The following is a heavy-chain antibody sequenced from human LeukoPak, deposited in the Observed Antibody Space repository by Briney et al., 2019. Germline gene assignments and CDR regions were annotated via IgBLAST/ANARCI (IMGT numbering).Heavy chain of an antibody. CDR3: ARGEAAAGIDY. Sequence: SETLSLTCTVSGGSISSYYWSWIRQPPGKGLEWIGYIYHSGSTYYNPSLKSRVTISVDRSKNQFSLKLSSVTAADTAVYYCARGEAAAGIDYWGQGTLVTVSS. V-gene: IGHV4-59*12. CDR1: GGSISSYY. D-gene: IGHD6-13*01. J-gene: IGHJ4*02. CDR2: IYHSGST.